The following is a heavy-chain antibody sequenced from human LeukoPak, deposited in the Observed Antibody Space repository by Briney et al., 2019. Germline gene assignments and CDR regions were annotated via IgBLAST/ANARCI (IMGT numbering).Heavy chain of an antibody. Sequence: ASVKVSCKASGYTFTSYGISWVRQAPGQGLEWMGWISAYNGNTNYAQKLQGRVTMTTDTSTSTAYMELRSLRSDDTAVYYCARVHYDFWSGIPYYMDVWGKGATVTVSS. CDR2: ISAYNGNT. V-gene: IGHV1-18*01. J-gene: IGHJ6*03. CDR1: GYTFTSYG. D-gene: IGHD3-3*01. CDR3: ARVHYDFWSGIPYYMDV.